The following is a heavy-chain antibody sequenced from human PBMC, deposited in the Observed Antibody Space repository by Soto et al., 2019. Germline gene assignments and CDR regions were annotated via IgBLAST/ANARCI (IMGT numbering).Heavy chain of an antibody. CDR3: ARVRYFDWLPLDY. D-gene: IGHD3-9*01. CDR1: GFTFSSYS. Sequence: PGGSLRLSCAASGFTFSSYSMNWVLQAPGKGLEWVSSISSSSSYIYYADSVKGRFTISRDNAKNSLYLQMNSLRAEDTAVYYCARVRYFDWLPLDYWGQGTLVTVSS. J-gene: IGHJ4*02. CDR2: ISSSSSYI. V-gene: IGHV3-21*01.